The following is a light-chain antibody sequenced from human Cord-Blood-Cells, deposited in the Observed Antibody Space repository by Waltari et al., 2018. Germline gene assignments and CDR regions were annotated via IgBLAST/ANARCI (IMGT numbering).Light chain of an antibody. CDR2: FGS. CDR1: QSLLHSNGYNY. Sequence: DIVMTQSPLSLPVTPGEPASISCRSSQSLLHSNGYNYLDWYLQKPGQSPQLLIYFGSKRASGGPDSVSGSGSGTDFTLKISRVEAEDVGVYYCMQALQTPYTFGQGTKLEIK. CDR3: MQALQTPYT. V-gene: IGKV2-28*01. J-gene: IGKJ2*01.